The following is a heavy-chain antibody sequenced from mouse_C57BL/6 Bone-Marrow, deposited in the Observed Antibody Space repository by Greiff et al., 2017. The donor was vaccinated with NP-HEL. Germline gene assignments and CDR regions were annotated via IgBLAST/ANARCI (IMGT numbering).Heavy chain of an antibody. Sequence: VQLKESGPVLVKPGPSVKISCKASGFTFTDYYMHWVKQRHGKSLEWIGLVYPYNGGTSYNQKIKGKATWTVDTSSSTAYMELNSLTSDDAAVYYCASGTVALDYWGKGTTLTVSS. D-gene: IGHD1-1*01. V-gene: IGHV1-36*01. CDR1: GFTFTDYY. J-gene: IGHJ2*01. CDR3: ASGTVALDY. CDR2: VYPYNGGT.